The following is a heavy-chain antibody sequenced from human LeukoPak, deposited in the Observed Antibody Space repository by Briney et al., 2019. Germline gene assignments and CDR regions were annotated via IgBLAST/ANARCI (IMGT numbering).Heavy chain of an antibody. V-gene: IGHV4-59*05. D-gene: IGHD2-2*01. Sequence: SETLSLTCTVSGGSISSYYWSWIRQPAGKGLEWIGSIYYSGSTYYNPSLKSRVTISVDTSKNQFSLKLSSVTAADTAVYYCARHREDIVVVPAARDYFDYWGQETLVTVSS. CDR2: IYYSGST. CDR3: ARHREDIVVVPAARDYFDY. CDR1: GGSISSYY. J-gene: IGHJ4*02.